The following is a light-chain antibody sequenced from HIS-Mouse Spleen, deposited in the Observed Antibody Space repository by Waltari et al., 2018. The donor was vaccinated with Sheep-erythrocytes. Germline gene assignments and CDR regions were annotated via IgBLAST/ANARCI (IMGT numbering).Light chain of an antibody. CDR3: CSYAGSYNHV. CDR1: SSDVGGYNY. CDR2: DVS. J-gene: IGLJ1*01. Sequence: QSALTQPRSVSGSPGQSVTISCTGTSSDVGGYNYVSWYQQHPGKAPKLMIYDVSKRPSGVPDRFSGSTSGNTASLTISGLQAEDEAYYYCCSYAGSYNHVFATGTKVTVL. V-gene: IGLV2-11*01.